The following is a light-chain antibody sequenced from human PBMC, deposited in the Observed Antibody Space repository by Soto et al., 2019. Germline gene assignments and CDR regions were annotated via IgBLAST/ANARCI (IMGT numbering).Light chain of an antibody. J-gene: IGKJ5*01. V-gene: IGKV3-20*01. Sequence: EIVLTQSPGTLSLSPGERATLSCRASQSVSSNLAWYQQKPGQAPRLLIYGAFSRATGIPDRFSGSGSGTDFTLTISRLEPEDFAVYYCQQYGNSIPITFGQGTRLEIK. CDR1: QSVSSN. CDR2: GAF. CDR3: QQYGNSIPIT.